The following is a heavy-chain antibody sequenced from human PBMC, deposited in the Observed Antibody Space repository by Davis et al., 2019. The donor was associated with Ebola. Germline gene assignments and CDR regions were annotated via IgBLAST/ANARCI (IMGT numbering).Heavy chain of an antibody. J-gene: IGHJ4*02. CDR2: ISGDGDRA. D-gene: IGHD2-15*01. CDR1: GFPFSTYA. CDR3: AKGGSWHDY. V-gene: IGHV3-23*01. Sequence: GESLKISCVASGFPFSTYAMTWIRQVPGKGPEWVSVISGDGDRAYYADSVKGRFTISRDNSKMTLYLQMDSLRAEDAAVYYCAKGGSWHDYWGQGTLVTVSS.